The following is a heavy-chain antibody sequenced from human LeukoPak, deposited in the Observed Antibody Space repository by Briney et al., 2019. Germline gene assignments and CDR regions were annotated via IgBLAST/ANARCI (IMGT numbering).Heavy chain of an antibody. CDR2: ITSSGNTT. D-gene: IGHD5-24*01. CDR1: GFTFSFYA. Sequence: GGSLRVSCAASGFTFSFYAMSWVRQAPGKGLEWVAGITSSGNTTYYADPVKGRFTISRDNSKNTLYLHMNSLRAEDTAMYYCAKKRDAFDIWGQGTVVAVPS. J-gene: IGHJ3*02. V-gene: IGHV3-23*01. CDR3: AKKRDAFDI.